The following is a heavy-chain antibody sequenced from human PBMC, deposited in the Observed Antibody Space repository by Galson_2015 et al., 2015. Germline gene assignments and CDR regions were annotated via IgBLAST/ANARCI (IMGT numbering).Heavy chain of an antibody. J-gene: IGHJ4*02. CDR3: ARVVYSSWCLDY. D-gene: IGHD6-6*01. CDR1: GFTFSSYG. V-gene: IGHV3-21*01. CDR2: ISSSSSYI. Sequence: SLRLSCAASGFTFSSYGMNWVRQAPGKGLEWVSSISSSSSYIYYADSVKGRFTISRDNAKNSLYLQMNSLRAEDTAVYYCARVVYSSWCLDYWGQGTLVTVSS.